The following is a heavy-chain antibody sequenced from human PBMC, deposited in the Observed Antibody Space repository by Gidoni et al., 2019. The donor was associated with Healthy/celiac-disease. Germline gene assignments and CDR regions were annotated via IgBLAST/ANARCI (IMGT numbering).Heavy chain of an antibody. V-gene: IGHV1-69*01. CDR1: GGTFSSYA. Sequence: QVQLVQSGAEVKKPGSSVQVSCKASGGTFSSYAISWVRQAPGQGLEWMGGIIPIFGTANYAQKCQGRVTITADESTSTAYMELSSLRSEDTAVYYCARGKRSVVVPAAIRGYYYYMDVWGKGTTVTVSS. D-gene: IGHD2-2*02. J-gene: IGHJ6*03. CDR2: IIPIFGTA. CDR3: ARGKRSVVVPAAIRGYYYYMDV.